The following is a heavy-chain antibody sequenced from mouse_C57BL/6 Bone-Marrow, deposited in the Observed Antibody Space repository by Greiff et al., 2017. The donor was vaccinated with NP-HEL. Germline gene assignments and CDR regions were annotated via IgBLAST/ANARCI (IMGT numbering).Heavy chain of an antibody. Sequence: EVMLVESGGGLVKPGGSLKLSCAASGFTFSSYAMSWVRQTPEKRLEWVATISDGGSYTYYPDNVKGRFTISRDNAKNNLYLQMSHLKSEDTAMYYCARDEVLLWGQGTLVTVSA. CDR3: ARDEVLL. CDR2: ISDGGSYT. CDR1: GFTFSSYA. V-gene: IGHV5-4*01. J-gene: IGHJ3*01. D-gene: IGHD2-1*01.